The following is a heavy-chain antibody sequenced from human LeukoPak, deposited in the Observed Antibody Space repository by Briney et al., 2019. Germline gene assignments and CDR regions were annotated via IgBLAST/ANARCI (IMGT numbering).Heavy chain of an antibody. D-gene: IGHD3-10*01. Sequence: GESLKISCKGSGYTFNDYWIGWVRQMPGKGLGWMGIIYPGDSDTRYTPSFQGQVTISADKSISTAYLQWSSLKASDTAMYYCARRAGGFNRVFVYWGQGTLVTVSS. J-gene: IGHJ4*02. CDR1: GYTFNDYW. CDR3: ARRAGGFNRVFVY. CDR2: IYPGDSDT. V-gene: IGHV5-51*01.